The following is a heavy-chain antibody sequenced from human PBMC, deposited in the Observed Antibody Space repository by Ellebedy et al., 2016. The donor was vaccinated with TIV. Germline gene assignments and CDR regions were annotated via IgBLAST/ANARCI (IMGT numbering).Heavy chain of an antibody. CDR3: AKAYSLSTKNLYYYYGMDV. V-gene: IGHV3-33*06. CDR2: IWYDGSNK. J-gene: IGHJ6*02. D-gene: IGHD4-11*01. Sequence: GESLKISXAASGFTFSSYGMHWVRQAPGKGLEWVAVIWYDGSNKYYADSVKGRFTISRDNSKNTLYLQMNSLRAEDTAVYYCAKAYSLSTKNLYYYYGMDVWGQGTTVTVSS. CDR1: GFTFSSYG.